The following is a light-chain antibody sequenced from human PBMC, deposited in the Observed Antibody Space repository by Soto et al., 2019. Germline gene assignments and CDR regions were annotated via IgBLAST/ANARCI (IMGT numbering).Light chain of an antibody. V-gene: IGKV1-5*03. CDR2: KAS. CDR3: QQYNGYSYT. J-gene: IGKJ2*01. Sequence: DIQMTQSPSTLSASVGDRVTITCRASQSICTWLAWYQQKPGKAPDLLIYKASSLQTGVPSRFSGSGSGTDFTLTISSLQPDDFATYYCQQYNGYSYTFGQGTRLEIK. CDR1: QSICTW.